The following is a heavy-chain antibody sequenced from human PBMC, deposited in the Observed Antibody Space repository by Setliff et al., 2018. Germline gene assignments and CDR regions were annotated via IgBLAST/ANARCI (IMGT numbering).Heavy chain of an antibody. D-gene: IGHD2-15*01. Sequence: SETLSLTCGASGGSFSDYYWSWIRQTPGKGLEWIGEINHSGSTKCNPSLKSRVTMSVDTSKNQFSLQLSSVTAADTAVYYCARDLGARYCSGGSCYNWFDPWGQGTLVTVSS. CDR1: GGSFSDYY. J-gene: IGHJ5*02. CDR2: INHSGST. CDR3: ARDLGARYCSGGSCYNWFDP. V-gene: IGHV4-34*01.